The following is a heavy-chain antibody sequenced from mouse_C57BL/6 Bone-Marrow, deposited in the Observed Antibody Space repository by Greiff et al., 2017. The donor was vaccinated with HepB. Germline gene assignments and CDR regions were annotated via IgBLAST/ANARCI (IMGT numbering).Heavy chain of an antibody. CDR3: ARSDYYGFYFDY. CDR1: GYTFTSYG. Sequence: VQLQQSGAELARPGASVKLSCKASGYTFTSYGISWVKQRTGQGLEWIGEIYPRSGNTYYNEKFKGKATLTADKSSSTAYMELRRLTSADSAVYFCARSDYYGFYFDYWGQGTTLAGSS. J-gene: IGHJ2*01. D-gene: IGHD1-1*01. CDR2: IYPRSGNT. V-gene: IGHV1-81*01.